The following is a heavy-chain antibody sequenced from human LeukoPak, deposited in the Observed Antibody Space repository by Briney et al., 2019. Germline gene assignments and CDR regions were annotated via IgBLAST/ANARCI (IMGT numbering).Heavy chain of an antibody. V-gene: IGHV3-48*03. Sequence: PGGPLSLFCAASRFTFTRYEISWAPQAPGKGLMGISYISSSGDTTYYADSVKGRFTIFRDNSKDSVYLQMSSLRAEDTATYYCARPDHWGRGTLVTVSS. D-gene: IGHD1-14*01. J-gene: IGHJ4*02. CDR1: RFTFTRYE. CDR3: ARPDH. CDR2: ISSSGDTT.